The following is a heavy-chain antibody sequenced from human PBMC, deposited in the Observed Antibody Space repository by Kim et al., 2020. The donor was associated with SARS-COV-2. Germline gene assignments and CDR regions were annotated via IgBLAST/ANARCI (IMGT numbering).Heavy chain of an antibody. V-gene: IGHV3-30-3*01. Sequence: GGSLRLSCAASGFTFSSYAMHWVRQAPGKGLEWVAVISYDGSNKYYADSVKGRFTISRDNSKNTLYLQMNSLRAEDTAVYYCAREDYWGQGTLVTVSS. CDR3: AREDY. CDR2: ISYDGSNK. J-gene: IGHJ4*02. CDR1: GFTFSSYA.